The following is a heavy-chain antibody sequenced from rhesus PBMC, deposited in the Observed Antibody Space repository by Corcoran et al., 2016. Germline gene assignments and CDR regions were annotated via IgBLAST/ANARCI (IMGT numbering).Heavy chain of an antibody. J-gene: IGHJ6*01. Sequence: QVQLQESGPGLVKPSETLSLTCAVSGGSISDDYYWSWIRQPPGKGLEWIGYIYGSGGGTNYNPFLKNRVTISIDTSKNQFSLKLSSVTAADTAVYYCAREYCTGSGCYAYYGLDSWGQGVVVTVSS. CDR3: AREYCTGSGCYAYYGLDS. CDR1: GGSISDDYY. D-gene: IGHD2-21*01. CDR2: IYGSGGGT. V-gene: IGHV4-106*01.